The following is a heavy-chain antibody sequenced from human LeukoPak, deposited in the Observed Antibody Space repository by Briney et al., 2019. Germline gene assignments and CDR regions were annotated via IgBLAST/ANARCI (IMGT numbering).Heavy chain of an antibody. Sequence: ASVKVSCKASGYTFTGYCMHWVRQAPGQGLEWMGWINPNSGGTNYAQKFQGRVTMTRDTSISTAYMELSRLRSDDTAVYYCARAGRGDGYNYDYWGQGTLVTVSS. J-gene: IGHJ4*02. CDR1: GYTFTGYC. V-gene: IGHV1-2*02. CDR2: INPNSGGT. CDR3: ARAGRGDGYNYDY. D-gene: IGHD5-24*01.